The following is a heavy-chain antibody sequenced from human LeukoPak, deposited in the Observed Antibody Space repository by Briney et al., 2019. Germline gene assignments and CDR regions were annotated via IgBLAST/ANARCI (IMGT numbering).Heavy chain of an antibody. CDR3: ARGGIGPVAAAANDY. V-gene: IGHV1-8*01. CDR2: MNPNSSNT. CDR1: GYTFTSYD. D-gene: IGHD6-13*01. Sequence: ASVKVSCKASGYTFTSYDTNWVRQATGQGREWMGWMNPNSSNTGYAQKFQGRVTMTRNTSIRTAYMELSSLGSEDTAVYYCARGGIGPVAAAANDYWGQGTLVTVSS. J-gene: IGHJ4*02.